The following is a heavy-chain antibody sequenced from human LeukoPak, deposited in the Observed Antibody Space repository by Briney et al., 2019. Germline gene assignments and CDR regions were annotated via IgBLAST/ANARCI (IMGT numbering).Heavy chain of an antibody. Sequence: GASVKVSCKASGGTFSSYAISWVRQAPGQGLEWMGRIIPILGIANYAQKFRGRVTITADKSTSTAYMELSSLRSEDTAVYYCARNSGSYYYYYGMDVWGQGTTVTVSS. CDR3: ARNSGSYYYYYGMDV. J-gene: IGHJ6*02. V-gene: IGHV1-69*04. CDR1: GGTFSSYA. D-gene: IGHD1-26*01. CDR2: IIPILGIA.